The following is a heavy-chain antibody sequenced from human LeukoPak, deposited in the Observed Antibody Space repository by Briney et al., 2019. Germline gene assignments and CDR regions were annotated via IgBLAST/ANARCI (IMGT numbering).Heavy chain of an antibody. CDR1: GFTFSSYA. D-gene: IGHD3-10*01. CDR3: ASRSYVLLSMAGLVDY. CDR2: ISGSGGST. J-gene: IGHJ4*02. Sequence: GSLRLSCAASGFTFSSYAMSWVREAPGKGGEWGSAISGSGGSTYYADSVKGRFTISRDNSKNRLYMQMNSLRGEDTAVYYCASRSYVLLSMAGLVDYWGQGTLVTVSS. V-gene: IGHV3-23*01.